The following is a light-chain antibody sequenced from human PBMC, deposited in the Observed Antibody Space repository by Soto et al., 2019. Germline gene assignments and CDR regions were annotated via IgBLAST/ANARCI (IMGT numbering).Light chain of an antibody. V-gene: IGKV1-5*03. CDR3: QHYNSYSEA. J-gene: IGKJ1*01. CDR2: KAS. CDR1: QSISSL. Sequence: MTQSLSTLSASVGERVTSTCRASQSISSLLAWYQQKPGKAPKLMNYKASSLESGLPSRCSGSGSRTESTLTISSLQHDDFATYYCQHYNSYSEAFGQRTK.